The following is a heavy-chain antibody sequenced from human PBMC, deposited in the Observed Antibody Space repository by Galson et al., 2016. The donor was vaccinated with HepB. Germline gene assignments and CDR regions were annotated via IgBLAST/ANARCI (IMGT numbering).Heavy chain of an antibody. CDR3: ATKGKEWLVHGYFDH. CDR1: GGSIRSSGYY. Sequence: TLSLTCNVSGGSIRSSGYYWGWIRQPPGKELEWIGTFYVGGNTYYNPSLTGRVTITADTSKNEFSLKVTSVTAADTAIYYCATKGKEWLVHGYFDHWGQGTLVTVSS. CDR2: FYVGGNT. V-gene: IGHV4-39*01. D-gene: IGHD6-19*01. J-gene: IGHJ4*02.